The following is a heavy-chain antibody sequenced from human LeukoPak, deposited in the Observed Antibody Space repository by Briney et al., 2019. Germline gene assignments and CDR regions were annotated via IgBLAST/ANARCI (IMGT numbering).Heavy chain of an antibody. J-gene: IGHJ6*03. CDR3: AKGGGYEAQYYYYYLDV. CDR1: GFTFSSYG. V-gene: IGHV3-30*02. CDR2: IRYDGSNK. D-gene: IGHD5-12*01. Sequence: GGSLRLSCAASGFTFSSYGMHWVRQAPGKGLELVAFIRYDGSNKYYADSVKGRFTISRDNSKNTLYLQMKRLRADDTAVYYCAKGGGYEAQYYYYYLDVWGKGTTVTISS.